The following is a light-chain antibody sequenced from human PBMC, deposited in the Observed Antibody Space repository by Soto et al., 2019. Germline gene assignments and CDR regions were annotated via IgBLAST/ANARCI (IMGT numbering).Light chain of an antibody. CDR2: GAS. J-gene: IGKJ4*01. CDR3: QQYNNWPLT. Sequence: EIAMTQSPATLSVSPGERATLSCRASQSVNSNLAWYQQKPGQAPRLLIYGASTRATGIPARFSGSGSGTEFTVTISRLQSEAFAVYCCQQYNNWPLTFGGGTKVEIK. CDR1: QSVNSN. V-gene: IGKV3-15*01.